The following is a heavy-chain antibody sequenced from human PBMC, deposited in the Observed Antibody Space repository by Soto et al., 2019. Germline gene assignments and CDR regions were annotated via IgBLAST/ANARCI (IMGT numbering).Heavy chain of an antibody. CDR3: ARDRDWAFDY. Sequence: EVQLVESGGGLVQPGGSLRLSCVASGFTFSSYSMVWVRQAPGQGLEWISYIFVTSTTIHYADSVRGRFTVSRDNAQNSVFLLMNSLRAEDTAVYYCARDRDWAFDYWGRGTLVTVFS. CDR1: GFTFSSYS. V-gene: IGHV3-48*04. J-gene: IGHJ4*02. D-gene: IGHD3-9*01. CDR2: IFVTSTTI.